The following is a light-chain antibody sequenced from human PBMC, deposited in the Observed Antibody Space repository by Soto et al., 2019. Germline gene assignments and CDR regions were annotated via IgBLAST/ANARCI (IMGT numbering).Light chain of an antibody. V-gene: IGKV3-11*01. J-gene: IGKJ5*01. CDR3: QQRSNLPQDT. Sequence: EIVVTQSPATLSLSPGERATLSCRASQSVSSYLAWYQQQPGQAPRLLIYDASNRATGGPARFRGSGYETAFPLTISRVEPEEFEVYYGQQRSNLPQDTLGQAKRLEIK. CDR1: QSVSSY. CDR2: DAS.